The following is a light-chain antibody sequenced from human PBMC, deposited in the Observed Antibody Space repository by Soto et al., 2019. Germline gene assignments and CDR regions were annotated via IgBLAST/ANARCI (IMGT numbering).Light chain of an antibody. CDR2: GAS. Sequence: EIVLTQSPGTLSLSPGERANLSCRASQSISSTFLAWYQHKPGQAPKVVIYGASRRATGIPDRFSGSGSGTDFTLTISRLETEDFAVYYCQQYESSWTFGQGTKVEMK. CDR1: QSISSTF. V-gene: IGKV3-20*01. CDR3: QQYESSWT. J-gene: IGKJ1*01.